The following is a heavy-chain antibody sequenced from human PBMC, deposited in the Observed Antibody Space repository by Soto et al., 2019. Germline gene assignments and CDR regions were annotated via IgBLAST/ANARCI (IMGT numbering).Heavy chain of an antibody. CDR1: GLTFSTYW. V-gene: IGHV3-7*01. CDR2: IKEDASEE. D-gene: IGHD2-2*01. J-gene: IGHJ4*02. Sequence: EVQLVQSGGDLVQPGGSRRLSCVASGLTFSTYWRTWVRQAPGMGLEWGAGIKEDASEEVYVDSVKGRFSISRDNAKNSLYLQLNSLRAEDTAVYYCATAISSPFSNFDSWGQGSLVTVSS. CDR3: ATAISSPFSNFDS.